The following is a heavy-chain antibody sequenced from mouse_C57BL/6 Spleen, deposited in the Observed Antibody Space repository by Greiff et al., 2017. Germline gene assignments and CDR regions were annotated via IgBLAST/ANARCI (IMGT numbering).Heavy chain of an antibody. Sequence: EVHLVESGGGLVQPGGSMKLSCAASGFTFSDAWMDWVRQSPEKGLEWVAEIRNKANNHATYYAESVKGRFTISRDDSKSSVYLQMNSLRAEDTGIYYCTSLYGKGWYFDVWGTGTTVTVSS. CDR1: GFTFSDAW. V-gene: IGHV6-6*01. D-gene: IGHD1-1*01. CDR2: IRNKANNHAT. J-gene: IGHJ1*03. CDR3: TSLYGKGWYFDV.